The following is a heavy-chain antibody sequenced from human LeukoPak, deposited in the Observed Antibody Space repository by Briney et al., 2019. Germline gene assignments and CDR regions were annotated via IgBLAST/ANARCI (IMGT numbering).Heavy chain of an antibody. Sequence: ASVKVSCKTSGYTFTGQYLHWVRQAPGQGLEWMGWINPNSGGTKSAQKFQGRVIMTRDTSISTAYMELRSLSSDDTAVYYCAADLGYSYAAARSFDYWGQGTLVTVSS. CDR1: GYTFTGQY. J-gene: IGHJ4*02. CDR3: AADLGYSYAAARSFDY. CDR2: INPNSGGT. V-gene: IGHV1-2*02. D-gene: IGHD5-18*01.